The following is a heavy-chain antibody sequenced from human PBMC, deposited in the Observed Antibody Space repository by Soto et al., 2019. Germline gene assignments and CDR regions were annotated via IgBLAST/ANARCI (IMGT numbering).Heavy chain of an antibody. Sequence: QVQLVESGGGVVQPGRSLRLSCAASGFTFSSHGMNWVRQAPGKGLEWVAGVRHDGSNNNYADSVRGRFAISRDNSKNTLYLQMNSLRADDTGVYYCARWGPERKMDVWGQGTTVTVSS. CDR2: VRHDGSNN. V-gene: IGHV3-33*01. CDR1: GFTFSSHG. J-gene: IGHJ6*02. CDR3: ARWGPERKMDV. D-gene: IGHD3-16*01.